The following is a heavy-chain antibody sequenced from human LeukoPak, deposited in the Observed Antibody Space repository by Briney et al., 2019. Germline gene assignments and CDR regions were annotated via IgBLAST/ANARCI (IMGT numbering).Heavy chain of an antibody. Sequence: GGSLRLSCAVSGFTFSNYFFNWVRQAPGKGLEWVSGIGGSGGATYYADSVKGRFTISRDNSRNTLYLQINSLRAEDTAVYYCARDLGYCTNGVCHTRFDYWGQGTLVAVSS. CDR3: ARDLGYCTNGVCHTRFDY. V-gene: IGHV3-23*01. CDR1: GFTFSNYF. D-gene: IGHD2-8*01. J-gene: IGHJ4*02. CDR2: IGGSGGAT.